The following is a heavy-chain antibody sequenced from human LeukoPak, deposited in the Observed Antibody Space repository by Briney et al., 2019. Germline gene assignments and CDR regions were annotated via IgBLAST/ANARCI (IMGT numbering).Heavy chain of an antibody. CDR3: ARRGITMVRGVNYYFDY. Sequence: SETLSLTCAVYGGSIRGYYWSWIRQTPGKGLEWIGEINHSGSTNYNPSLKSRVTISVDTSKNQFSPKLSSVTAADTAVYYCARRGITMVRGVNYYFDYWGQGTLVTVSS. CDR2: INHSGST. J-gene: IGHJ4*02. D-gene: IGHD3-10*01. V-gene: IGHV4-34*01. CDR1: GGSIRGYY.